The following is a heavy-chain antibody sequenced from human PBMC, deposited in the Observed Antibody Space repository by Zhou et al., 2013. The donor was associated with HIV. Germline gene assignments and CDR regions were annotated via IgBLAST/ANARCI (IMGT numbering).Heavy chain of an antibody. CDR3: ARARYYYGSGSYYPFDY. J-gene: IGHJ4*02. CDR2: INPNSGGT. CDR1: AGIFSNYA. V-gene: IGHV1-2*02. D-gene: IGHD3-10*01. Sequence: QVHLVQSGSGVKTPGSSVKVSCKASAGIFSNYAINWVRQAPGQGLEWMGWINPNSGGTNYAQKFQGRVTMTRDTSISTAYMELSRLRSDDTAVYYCARARYYYGSGSYYPFDYWGQGTLVTVSS.